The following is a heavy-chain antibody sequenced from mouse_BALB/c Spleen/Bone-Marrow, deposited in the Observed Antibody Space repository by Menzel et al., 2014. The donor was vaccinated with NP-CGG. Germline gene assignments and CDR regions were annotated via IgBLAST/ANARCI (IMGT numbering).Heavy chain of an antibody. V-gene: IGHV14-3*02. CDR3: ASYYYGGSLFAY. CDR2: IDPANGNT. CDR1: GFNIKDTY. Sequence: VQLKESGAELVKPGASVKLSCTASGFNIKDTYMHWVKQRPEQGLEWIGRIDPANGNTKYDPKFQGKATITADTSSNTAYLQLSSLTSEDTAVCYCASYYYGGSLFAYWGQGTLVTVSA. J-gene: IGHJ3*01. D-gene: IGHD1-1*01.